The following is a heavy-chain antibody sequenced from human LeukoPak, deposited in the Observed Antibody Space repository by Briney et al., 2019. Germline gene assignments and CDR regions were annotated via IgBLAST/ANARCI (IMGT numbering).Heavy chain of an antibody. D-gene: IGHD1-26*01. CDR2: ISGSGDST. V-gene: IGHV3-23*01. J-gene: IGHJ6*03. CDR1: GFTLRSYV. CDR3: ARDPYSGSYGADYYYYMDV. Sequence: GSLRLSCVASGFTLRSYVMNWVRQTPGKGLEWVSSISGSGDSTFYADSVKGRFSISRDNSKNTLYLQVNGLRTEDTAVYYCARDPYSGSYGADYYYYMDVWGKGTTVTISS.